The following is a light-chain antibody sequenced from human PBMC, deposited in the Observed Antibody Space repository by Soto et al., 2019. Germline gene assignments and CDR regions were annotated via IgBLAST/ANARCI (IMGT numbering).Light chain of an antibody. Sequence: EIVLTHSPGTLSLSPGERATLSCRASQRVSSSYLAGYQQKPGQAPRLLIYGASSRATGIPDRFSGSGSGTDFTLAISRLEPEDFAVYYCQQYGSSPPWTFGQGTKMEIK. CDR1: QRVSSSY. J-gene: IGKJ1*01. V-gene: IGKV3-20*01. CDR2: GAS. CDR3: QQYGSSPPWT.